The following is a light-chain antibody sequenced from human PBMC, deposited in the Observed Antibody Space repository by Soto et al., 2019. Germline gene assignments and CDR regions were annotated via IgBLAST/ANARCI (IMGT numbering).Light chain of an antibody. Sequence: DIQMTQSPSSLSASVGDRVTITCRASQSISSYLNWYQQKPGKAPKLLISAASCLQSGVPSRFSGIGSGTDFTLTISSLQPEDFATYYCHQCYSAPPTFGQGTKVEIK. CDR1: QSISSY. CDR2: AAS. J-gene: IGKJ1*01. V-gene: IGKV1-39*01. CDR3: HQCYSAPPT.